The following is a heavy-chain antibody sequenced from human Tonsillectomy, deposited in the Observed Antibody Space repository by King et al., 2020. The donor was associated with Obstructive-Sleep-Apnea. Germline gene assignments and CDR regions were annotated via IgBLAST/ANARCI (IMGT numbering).Heavy chain of an antibody. D-gene: IGHD5-12*01. Sequence: QLVQSGAEVKKPGESLKISCQGSGYSFTNYWIGWVRQMPGKGLEWMGIIYPDDSETRYSPSFQGQVTMSADKSINTAYLQWSSLKASDTAVYYCARRSGYSGYDSHWGQGPLVTVS. CDR1: GYSFTNYW. J-gene: IGHJ4*02. CDR2: IYPDDSET. V-gene: IGHV5-51*01. CDR3: ARRSGYSGYDSH.